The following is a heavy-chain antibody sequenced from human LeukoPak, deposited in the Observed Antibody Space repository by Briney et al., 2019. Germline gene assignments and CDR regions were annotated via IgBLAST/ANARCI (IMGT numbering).Heavy chain of an antibody. D-gene: IGHD3-10*01. CDR3: ARNSGVYYYVSGSFSYYYYMDV. J-gene: IGHJ6*03. V-gene: IGHV3-21*01. CDR1: GFTFSSYS. CDR2: ISSSSSYI. Sequence: PGGSLRLSCAASGFTFSSYSMNWVRQAPGKGLEWVSSISSSSSYIYYADSVKGRFTISRDNAKNSLYLQMNSLRAEDTAVYSCARNSGVYYYVSGSFSYYYYMDVWGKGTTVTVSS.